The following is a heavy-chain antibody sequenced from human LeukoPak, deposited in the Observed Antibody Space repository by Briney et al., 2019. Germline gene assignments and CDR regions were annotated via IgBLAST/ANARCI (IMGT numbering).Heavy chain of an antibody. CDR1: GFTFSNYA. CDR3: ARDPPSYDFWSGYYFSGIFDY. D-gene: IGHD3-3*01. V-gene: IGHV3-30-3*01. Sequence: GGSLRLSCAASGFTFSNYAMHWVRQAPGKGLEWVAVISYDGSNEYYADSVKGRFTISRDNSKNTLYLQMNSLRAEDTAVYYCARDPPSYDFWSGYYFSGIFDYWGQGTLVTVSS. CDR2: ISYDGSNE. J-gene: IGHJ4*02.